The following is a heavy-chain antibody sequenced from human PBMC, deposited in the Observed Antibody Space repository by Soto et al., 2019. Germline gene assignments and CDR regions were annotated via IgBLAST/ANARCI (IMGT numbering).Heavy chain of an antibody. D-gene: IGHD3-22*01. V-gene: IGHV1-8*01. Sequence: QVQLVQSGAEVKKPGASVKVSCKPPESTFTSYDFNGGGQATGQGLEWMGWMNPNSGNTAYAQKFQGRVTMTRNTSISTAYMELSSLRSEDTAVYYCAREKSSGYYYDYWGQGTLVTVSS. CDR1: ESTFTSYD. J-gene: IGHJ4*02. CDR2: MNPNSGNT. CDR3: AREKSSGYYYDY.